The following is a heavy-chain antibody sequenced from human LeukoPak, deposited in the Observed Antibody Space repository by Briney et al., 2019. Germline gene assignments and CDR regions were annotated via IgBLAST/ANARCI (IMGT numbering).Heavy chain of an antibody. CDR2: IYASGTI. J-gene: IGHJ4*02. Sequence: PSETLSLTCTVSGGSISNYYWNWIRQPAGKGLEWSGRIYASGTINYNPSLKSRVTMSLDTSKSQFSLILSSVTAADTAVYYCARDNRYCSGGTCYSGQDYWGQGTLVTVSS. V-gene: IGHV4-4*07. CDR1: GGSISNYY. D-gene: IGHD2-15*01. CDR3: ARDNRYCSGGTCYSGQDY.